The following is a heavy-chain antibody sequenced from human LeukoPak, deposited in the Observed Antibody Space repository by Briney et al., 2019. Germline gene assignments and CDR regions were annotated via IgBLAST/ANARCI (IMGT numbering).Heavy chain of an antibody. CDR2: IKQDGSEK. Sequence: GGSLRLSCAASGFTFSTFWMSWVRQAPGKGLEWVANIKQDGSEKYYVDSVKGRFTISRDNAKNSLYLQMNSLRVEDTAVYYCTKHIATDATTPFHYGMDVWGQGTTVTVSS. V-gene: IGHV3-7*02. CDR1: GFTFSTFW. CDR3: TKHIATDATTPFHYGMDV. D-gene: IGHD2/OR15-2a*01. J-gene: IGHJ6*02.